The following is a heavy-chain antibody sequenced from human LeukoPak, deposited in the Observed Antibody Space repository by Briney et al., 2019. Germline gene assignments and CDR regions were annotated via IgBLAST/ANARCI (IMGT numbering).Heavy chain of an antibody. Sequence: PSETLSLTCAVSGGSISSGGYSWSWIRQPPGKGLEWIGYIYHSGSTYYNPSLKSRVTISVDRSKNQFSLKLSSVTAADTAVYYCARPKYSARRSFWAFDIWGQGTMVIVSS. CDR3: ARPKYSARRSFWAFDI. J-gene: IGHJ3*02. CDR2: IYHSGST. D-gene: IGHD6-6*01. V-gene: IGHV4-30-2*02. CDR1: GGSISSGGYS.